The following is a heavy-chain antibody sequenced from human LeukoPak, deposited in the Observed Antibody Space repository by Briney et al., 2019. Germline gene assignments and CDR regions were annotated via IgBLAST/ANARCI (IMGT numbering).Heavy chain of an antibody. CDR2: IYYSGST. V-gene: IGHV4-59*01. Sequence: PSETLSLTCTVSGGSISSYYWSWIRQPPGKGLEWIGYIYYSGSTNYNPSLKSRVTISVDTSKNQFSLKLSSVTAADTAVYYCARGKGGLPDAFDIWGQGTMVTVSS. J-gene: IGHJ3*02. CDR1: GGSISSYY. D-gene: IGHD3-16*01. CDR3: ARGKGGLPDAFDI.